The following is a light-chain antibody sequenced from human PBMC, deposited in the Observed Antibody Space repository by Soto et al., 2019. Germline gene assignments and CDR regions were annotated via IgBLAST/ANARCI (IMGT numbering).Light chain of an antibody. CDR1: QTISSW. Sequence: DIQVTQSPSTLSASVGDIVTITCRASQTISSWLAWYQQKPGKAPKLLIYKASTLKSGVPSRFSGSGSGTEFTLTISSLQPDDFATYYCQQYNSYSEAFGQGTKVDIK. CDR2: KAS. CDR3: QQYNSYSEA. J-gene: IGKJ1*01. V-gene: IGKV1-5*03.